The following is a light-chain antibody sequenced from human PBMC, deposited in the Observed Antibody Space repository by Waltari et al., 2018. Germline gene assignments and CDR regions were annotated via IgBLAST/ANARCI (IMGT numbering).Light chain of an antibody. CDR1: SGHSRYA. J-gene: IGLJ2*01. V-gene: IGLV4-69*01. Sequence: QLVLTQSPSASLGASVKLTCTLNSGHSRYAVAWHQQQAEKGPRYLMNVNSDGSHSKGDGIPDRFSGSSSGAERYLTISSLQSEDEADYYCQTWGTGIVVFGGGTKLTVL. CDR2: VNSDGSH. CDR3: QTWGTGIVV.